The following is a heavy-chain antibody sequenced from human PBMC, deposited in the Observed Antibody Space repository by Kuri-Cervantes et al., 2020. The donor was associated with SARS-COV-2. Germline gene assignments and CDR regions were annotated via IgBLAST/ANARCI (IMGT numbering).Heavy chain of an antibody. V-gene: IGHV3-30*02. CDR2: IRYDGSNK. Sequence: GESLKISCAASGFTFSSYGMHWVRQAPGKGLEWVAFIRYDGSNKYYADSVKGRFTISRDNSENTLYLQMNSLRAEDTAVYYCAKKGDYSNYAERPHYYYYYMDVWGKGTTVTVSS. CDR3: AKKGDYSNYAERPHYYYYYMDV. J-gene: IGHJ6*03. D-gene: IGHD4-11*01. CDR1: GFTFSSYG.